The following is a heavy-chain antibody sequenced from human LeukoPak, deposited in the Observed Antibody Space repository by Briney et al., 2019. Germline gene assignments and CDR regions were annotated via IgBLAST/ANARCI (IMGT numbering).Heavy chain of an antibody. V-gene: IGHV3-23*01. Sequence: PGRSLRLSCAASGFTFSSYAMSWVRQAPGKGLEWVSAISGSGGSTYYADSVKGRFTISRDNSKNTLYLQMNSLRAEDTAVYYCAKVRSAMATIRPIDYWGQGTLVTVSS. CDR1: GFTFSSYA. CDR3: AKVRSAMATIRPIDY. D-gene: IGHD5-24*01. J-gene: IGHJ4*02. CDR2: ISGSGGST.